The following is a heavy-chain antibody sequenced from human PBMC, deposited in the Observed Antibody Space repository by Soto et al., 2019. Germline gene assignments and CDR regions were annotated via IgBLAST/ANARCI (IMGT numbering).Heavy chain of an antibody. J-gene: IGHJ6*02. CDR3: AADPSDYDFWSGYYRARNYYGMDV. D-gene: IGHD3-3*01. CDR2: IVVGSGNT. CDR1: GFTFTSSA. V-gene: IGHV1-58*01. Sequence: GASVKVSCKASGFTFTSSAVQWVRQARGQRLEWIGWIVVGSGNTNYAQKFQERVTITRDMSTSTAYMELGCLRSEDTAVYYCAADPSDYDFWSGYYRARNYYGMDVWGQGTTVTVSS.